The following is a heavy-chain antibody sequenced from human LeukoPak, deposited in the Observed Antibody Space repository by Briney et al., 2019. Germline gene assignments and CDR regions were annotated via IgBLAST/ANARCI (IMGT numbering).Heavy chain of an antibody. J-gene: IGHJ4*02. D-gene: IGHD5-18*01. CDR1: GGSFSGYY. CDR3: ARFSRSGFGYSYGYPTTFDY. V-gene: IGHV4-34*01. CDR2: INHSGST. Sequence: SETLSLTCAVYGGSFSGYYWSWIRQPPGKGLEWIGEINHSGSTNYNPSLKSRVTISVDTSKNQFSLKLSSVTAADTAVYYCARFSRSGFGYSYGYPTTFDYWGQGTLVTVSS.